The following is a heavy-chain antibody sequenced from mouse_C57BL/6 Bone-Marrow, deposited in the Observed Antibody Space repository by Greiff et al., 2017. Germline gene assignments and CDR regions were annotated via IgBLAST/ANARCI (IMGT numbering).Heavy chain of an antibody. CDR3: AKREPALFDY. CDR2: INPYNGGT. CDR1: GYTFTDYY. V-gene: IGHV1-19*01. Sequence: VQLQQSGPVLVKPGASVKMSCKASGYTFTDYYMNWVKQSHGKSLEWIGVINPYNGGTSYNQKFKGKATLTVDKSSSTAYMELNSLTSEDSAVYYCAKREPALFDYWGQGTTLTVSS. J-gene: IGHJ2*01.